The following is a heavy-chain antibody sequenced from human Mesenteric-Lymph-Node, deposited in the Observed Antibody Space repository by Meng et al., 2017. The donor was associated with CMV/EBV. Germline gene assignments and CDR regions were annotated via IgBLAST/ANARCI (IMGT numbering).Heavy chain of an antibody. J-gene: IGHJ4*02. D-gene: IGHD4-11*01. CDR1: SHTFTDYG. Sequence: ASVKVSCKTFSHTFTDYGFSWVRQAPGQGLEWMGWMNPNSGNTGYAQKFQGRVTMTRNTSISTAYMELSSLRSEDTAVYYCARGHQVDSNIDYWGQGTLVTVPQ. CDR2: MNPNSGNT. CDR3: ARGHQVDSNIDY. V-gene: IGHV1-8*02.